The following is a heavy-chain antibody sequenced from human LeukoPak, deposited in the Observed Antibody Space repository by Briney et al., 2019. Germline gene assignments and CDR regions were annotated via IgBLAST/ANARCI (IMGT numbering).Heavy chain of an antibody. Sequence: PSETLSLTCTVSGGSISSYSWSWIRPPPGKGLGWIGYIYYSGSTNYTPSLKSRVTISVDTSKYQCSRKLSSVTAADTAVYYCARLRGLDFWSGYPNYYFDYWGQGTLVTVSS. D-gene: IGHD3-3*01. CDR3: ARLRGLDFWSGYPNYYFDY. J-gene: IGHJ4*02. CDR1: GGSISSYS. V-gene: IGHV4-59*08. CDR2: IYYSGST.